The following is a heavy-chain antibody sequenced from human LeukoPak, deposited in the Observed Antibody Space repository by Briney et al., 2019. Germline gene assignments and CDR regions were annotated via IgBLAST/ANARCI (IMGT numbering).Heavy chain of an antibody. CDR3: ARDGQQQPVWEGDWFDP. CDR1: GYTFTGYY. CDR2: INPNSGGT. V-gene: IGHV1-2*02. Sequence: ASVKVSCKASGYTFTGYYMHWVRQAPGQGLEWMGWINPNSGGTNYAQKFQGRVTMTRDTSISTAYMELSRLRSDDTAVYYCARDGQQQPVWEGDWFDPWGQGTLVTVSS. J-gene: IGHJ5*02. D-gene: IGHD6-13*01.